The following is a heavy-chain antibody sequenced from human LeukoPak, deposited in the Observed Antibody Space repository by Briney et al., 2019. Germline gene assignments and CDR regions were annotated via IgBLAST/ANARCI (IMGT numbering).Heavy chain of an antibody. J-gene: IGHJ2*01. CDR3: ARDSSSGSPTWYFDL. CDR1: GGSFSGYY. D-gene: IGHD6-19*01. V-gene: IGHV4-34*01. Sequence: SETLSLTCAVYGGSFSGYYWSWIRQPPGKGLEWIGEINHSGSTYYNPSLKSRVTISVDTSKNQFSLKLSSVTAADTAVYHCARDSSSGSPTWYFDLWGRGTLVSVSS. CDR2: INHSGST.